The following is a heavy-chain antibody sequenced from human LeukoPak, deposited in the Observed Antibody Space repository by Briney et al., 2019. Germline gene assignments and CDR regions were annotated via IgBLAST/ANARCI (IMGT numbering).Heavy chain of an antibody. J-gene: IGHJ4*02. CDR2: IKQDGSRQ. D-gene: IGHD6-6*01. CDR1: GIIFKNFW. CDR3: ARDPYSSSSKRGLFI. V-gene: IGHV3-7*01. Sequence: GGSLRLSCTASGIIFKNFWMSWVRQAPGKGLEFVANIKQDGSRQFYVDSVKGRFTISRDNAKNSMYLQMNNLRAEDTAVYYCARDPYSSSSKRGLFIWGQGTLVTVSS.